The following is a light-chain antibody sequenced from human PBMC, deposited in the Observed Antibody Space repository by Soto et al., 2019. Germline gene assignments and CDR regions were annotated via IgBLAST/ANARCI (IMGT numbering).Light chain of an antibody. J-gene: IGKJ2*01. CDR2: GES. Sequence: EIVLTQSPGTLSLSPGERATLSCRASQSVSSSYLAWYQQKPGQAPRLLIYGESSRATGMPDRFSGSRSVTDFTLTISRLEPEDFAVYYCQQYGSSPYTFGQGTKLVIK. CDR1: QSVSSSY. CDR3: QQYGSSPYT. V-gene: IGKV3-20*01.